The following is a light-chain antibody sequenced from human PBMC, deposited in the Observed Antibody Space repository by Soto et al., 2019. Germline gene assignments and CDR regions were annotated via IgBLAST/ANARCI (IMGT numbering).Light chain of an antibody. J-gene: IGKJ1*01. V-gene: IGKV1-5*03. CDR2: KAS. CDR3: QHYNSYSEA. CDR1: QTISSW. Sequence: DIQRPQSPSTLSGSVGDRVTITCRASQTISSWLAWYQQKPGKAPKLLIYKASTLKSGVPSRFSGSGSGTEFTLTISSLQPDDFATYYCQHYNSYSEAFGQGTKVELK.